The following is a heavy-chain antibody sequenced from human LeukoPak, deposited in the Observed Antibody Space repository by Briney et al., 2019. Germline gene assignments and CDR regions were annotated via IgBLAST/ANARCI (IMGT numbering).Heavy chain of an antibody. Sequence: SETLSLTCTVSGGSISSYYWSWIRQPPGKGLEWIGYIYYSGSTNYNPSLKSRVTISVDTSKNQFSLKLSSVTAADTAVYYCAREGRGHSYGGAFDIWGQGTMVTVSS. D-gene: IGHD5-18*01. J-gene: IGHJ3*02. CDR3: AREGRGHSYGGAFDI. CDR1: GGSISSYY. CDR2: IYYSGST. V-gene: IGHV4-59*01.